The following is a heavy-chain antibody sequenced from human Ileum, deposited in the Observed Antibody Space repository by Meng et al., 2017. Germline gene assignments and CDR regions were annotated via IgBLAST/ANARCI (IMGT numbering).Heavy chain of an antibody. D-gene: IGHD3-10*01. CDR1: GGSFSGYY. CDR3: ARGAWLVRGVIISSFDY. CDR2: IHHSGST. J-gene: IGHJ4*02. Sequence: QVQLQQWGAGLLKPSENLYLSWVVYGGSFSGYYWSWIRQPPEKGLEWIGEIHHSGSTNYNPSLKSRVTTSVDTSKNQFSLKLTSVTAADTAVYYCARGAWLVRGVIISSFDYWGQGALVTVSS. V-gene: IGHV4-34*01.